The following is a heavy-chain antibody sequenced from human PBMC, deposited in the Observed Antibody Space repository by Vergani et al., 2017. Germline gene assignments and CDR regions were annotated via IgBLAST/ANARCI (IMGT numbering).Heavy chain of an antibody. CDR1: GFTFSTYA. Sequence: EVQLLDSGGGLVQPGGSLRLSCAASGFTFSTYATSWVRQAPGKGLEWVSAISGHGDNIFYADSVKGRFTISRDNSKNSLYLQMNSLRAEDTAVYYCARGYNWNDVEAFDIWGQGTMVTVSS. V-gene: IGHV3-23*01. CDR2: ISGHGDNI. J-gene: IGHJ3*02. D-gene: IGHD1-1*01. CDR3: ARGYNWNDVEAFDI.